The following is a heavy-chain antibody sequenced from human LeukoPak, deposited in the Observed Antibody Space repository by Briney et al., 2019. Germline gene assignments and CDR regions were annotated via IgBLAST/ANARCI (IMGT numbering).Heavy chain of an antibody. Sequence: GGSLRLSCAASGFTFSSYAMSGVRQAPGKGLEWVSAISGSGGSTYYADSVKGRFTISSDNSKNTLYLQMNSLRAEDTAVYYCAKAGVPAAVQTFCYYYGMDVWGKGTTVTVSS. CDR3: AKAGVPAAVQTFCYYYGMDV. CDR2: ISGSGGST. D-gene: IGHD2-2*01. J-gene: IGHJ6*04. CDR1: GFTFSSYA. V-gene: IGHV3-23*01.